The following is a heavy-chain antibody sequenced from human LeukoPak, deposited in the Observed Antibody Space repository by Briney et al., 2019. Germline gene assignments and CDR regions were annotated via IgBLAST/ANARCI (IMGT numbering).Heavy chain of an antibody. D-gene: IGHD1-20*01. CDR2: INPNGDAI. CDR3: ARPLFCAFDNCGYWLDP. J-gene: IGHJ5*02. CDR1: GYTFTKYL. Sequence: ASVKVSCKTSGYTFTKYLIHWVRQAHGQGLEWVGTINPNGDAINYAPRLQGRLTLTQDTSTSTVYIELRVLTPDDTAVYYCARPLFCAFDNCGYWLDPWGPGTLVTVSS. V-gene: IGHV1-46*01.